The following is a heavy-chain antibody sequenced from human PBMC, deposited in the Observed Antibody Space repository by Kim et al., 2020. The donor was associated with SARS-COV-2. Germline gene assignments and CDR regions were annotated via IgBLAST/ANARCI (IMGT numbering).Heavy chain of an antibody. CDR2: IIPIFGTA. D-gene: IGHD2-21*01. CDR3: ASQTYCGGDCYSYYYYYMDV. Sequence: SVKVSCKASGGTFSSYAISWVRQAPGQGLEWMGGIIPIFGTANYAQKFQGRVTITADESTSTAYMELSSLRSEDTAVYYCASQTYCGGDCYSYYYYYMDVWGKGTTVTVSS. J-gene: IGHJ6*03. CDR1: GGTFSSYA. V-gene: IGHV1-69*13.